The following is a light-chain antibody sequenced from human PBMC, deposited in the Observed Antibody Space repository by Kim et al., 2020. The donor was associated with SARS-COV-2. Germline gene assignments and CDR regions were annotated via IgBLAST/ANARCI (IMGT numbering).Light chain of an antibody. CDR2: DAS. CDR3: QHYASSPLT. Sequence: SAGERATLSCRASQSVYNDQLAWYQQKPGQAPRRLIYDASVRATGISDRFSGSGSGTDFSLTISKLEPGDFAVYYCQHYASSPLTFGGGTKVDIK. J-gene: IGKJ4*01. V-gene: IGKV3-20*01. CDR1: QSVYNDQ.